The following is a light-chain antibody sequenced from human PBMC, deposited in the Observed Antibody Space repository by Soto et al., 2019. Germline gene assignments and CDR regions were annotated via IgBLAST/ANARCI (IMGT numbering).Light chain of an antibody. CDR3: VQGLHWSWS. J-gene: IGKJ1*01. CDR1: QSLVHSDGNTY. V-gene: IGKV2-30*02. Sequence: DVVMTQSPLSLPVTLGQPASISCRSSQSLVHSDGNTYLNWFQQRPGQSPRRVISKVSNRDSGVPGRFSGSGPGTGFTLNIRRVVAVYVCVYYCVQGLHWSWSFGQSTNVVIK. CDR2: KVS.